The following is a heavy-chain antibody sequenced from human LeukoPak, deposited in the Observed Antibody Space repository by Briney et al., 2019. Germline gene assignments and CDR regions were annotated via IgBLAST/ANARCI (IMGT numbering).Heavy chain of an antibody. CDR1: GGSISSFY. D-gene: IGHD4-23*01. V-gene: IGHV4-59*08. CDR2: IFHSGST. Sequence: PSETLSLTCTVSGGSISSFYWSWIRQPPGKGLEWIGYIFHSGSTNYNPSLKSRVTMSVDTSKNQFSLKLSSVTAADTAVYYCAGHGGWQPLDYWGQGTLVTVSS. J-gene: IGHJ4*02. CDR3: AGHGGWQPLDY.